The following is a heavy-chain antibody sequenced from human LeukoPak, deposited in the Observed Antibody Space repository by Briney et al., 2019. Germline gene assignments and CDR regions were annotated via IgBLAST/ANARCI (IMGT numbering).Heavy chain of an antibody. Sequence: GGSLRLSCEAPGFTFSSYAMSWVRQAPGQGLEWVSDISGSGGSTYYADSVKGRFTISRDNSKNTLYLQMNSLRAEDTAVYYCAKVGSKRMYNWFDPWGQGTLVTVSS. D-gene: IGHD2/OR15-2a*01. V-gene: IGHV3-23*01. CDR2: ISGSGGST. J-gene: IGHJ5*02. CDR3: AKVGSKRMYNWFDP. CDR1: GFTFSSYA.